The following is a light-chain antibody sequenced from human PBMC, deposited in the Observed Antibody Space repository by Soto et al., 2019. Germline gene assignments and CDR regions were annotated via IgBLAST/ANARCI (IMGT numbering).Light chain of an antibody. Sequence: DIQLAQSPSTLSASVGDRITITCRATQSINWLAWYQQKPGKAPKLLIFEASRLESGVPSRFSGSGSGTEFTLTISSLQPDDFGTYYCQHYDTYSPMWTFGQGTTVDVK. J-gene: IGKJ1*01. CDR2: EAS. CDR3: QHYDTYSPMWT. CDR1: QSINW. V-gene: IGKV1-5*03.